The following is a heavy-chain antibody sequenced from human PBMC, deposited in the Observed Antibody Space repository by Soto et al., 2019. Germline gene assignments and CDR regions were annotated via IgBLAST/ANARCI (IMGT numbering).Heavy chain of an antibody. J-gene: IGHJ4*02. Sequence: EVQLLESGGGLVQPGGSLRLSCAASGFTFSDYAMSWVRHAPGKGLDWVSAISSSGDHTFYADSVKGRFTISRDNSKNTLYLQVNSLRAEDTAVYYCAKLLLPGLQLFDFWGQGTLVTVSS. V-gene: IGHV3-23*01. CDR1: GFTFSDYA. D-gene: IGHD2-15*01. CDR2: ISSSGDHT. CDR3: AKLLLPGLQLFDF.